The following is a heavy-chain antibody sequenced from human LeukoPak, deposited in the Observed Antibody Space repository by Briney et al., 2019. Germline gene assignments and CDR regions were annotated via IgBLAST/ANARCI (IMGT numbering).Heavy chain of an antibody. Sequence: SETLSLTCAVYGGSFSGHYWRWIRQPPGKGLEWIGSIYYSGNTYYNPSLKSRVTISVDTSKNQFSLKLSSVTAADTAVYYCARHRSGAYSYGVLDFWGLGTLVTVSS. J-gene: IGHJ4*02. V-gene: IGHV4-34*01. CDR3: ARHRSGAYSYGVLDF. D-gene: IGHD5-18*01. CDR2: IYYSGNT. CDR1: GGSFSGHY.